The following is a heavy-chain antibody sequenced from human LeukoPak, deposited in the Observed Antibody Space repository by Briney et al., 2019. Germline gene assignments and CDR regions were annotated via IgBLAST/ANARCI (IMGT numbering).Heavy chain of an antibody. Sequence: GSSVKVSCKASGGTFSSYAISWVRQAPGQGLEWMGGIIPIFGTANCAQKFQGRVTITTDESTSTAYMELSSLRSEDTAVYYCARGGDDRGVPIFNWFDPWGQGTLVTVSS. V-gene: IGHV1-69*05. CDR1: GGTFSSYA. CDR2: IIPIFGTA. CDR3: ARGGDDRGVPIFNWFDP. D-gene: IGHD2-21*02. J-gene: IGHJ5*02.